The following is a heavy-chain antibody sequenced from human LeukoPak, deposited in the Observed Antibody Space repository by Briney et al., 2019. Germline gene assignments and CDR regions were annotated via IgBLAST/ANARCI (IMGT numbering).Heavy chain of an antibody. J-gene: IGHJ4*02. CDR1: RGTFISYA. D-gene: IGHD1-7*01. V-gene: IGHV1-69*05. Sequence: SVKVSCKASRGTFISYAISWVRQAPGQGLEWMGGIIPIFGTANYAQKFQGRVTITTDESTSTAYMELSSLRSEDTAVYYCARSYSWNFDFDYWGQGTLVTVSS. CDR2: IIPIFGTA. CDR3: ARSYSWNFDFDY.